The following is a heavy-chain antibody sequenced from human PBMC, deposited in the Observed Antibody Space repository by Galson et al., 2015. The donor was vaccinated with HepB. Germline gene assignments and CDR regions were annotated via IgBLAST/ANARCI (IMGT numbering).Heavy chain of an antibody. J-gene: IGHJ5*02. Sequence: ETLSLTCSVSGGSLSDSCWKWIRQPPGEGLEWIGHIHYSGSTNYNPSLKSRVLISIDPSKNQFSLRLSSVTAADTAVYYCARGWGWLPESWGQGTLVTVSS. CDR1: GGSLSDSC. V-gene: IGHV4-59*01. CDR3: ARGWGWLPES. D-gene: IGHD2-15*01. CDR2: IHYSGST.